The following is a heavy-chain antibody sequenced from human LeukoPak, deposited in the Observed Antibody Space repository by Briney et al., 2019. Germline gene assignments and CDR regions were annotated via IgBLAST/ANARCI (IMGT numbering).Heavy chain of an antibody. Sequence: GALRLSRAASGFTFSSYSMNWVRQAPGKGLEWVSSISGSSSYIYYADSVKGRFTISRDNAKNSLYLQMNSLRAEDTAVYYCARRGGYTIDYWGQGTLVTVSS. V-gene: IGHV3-21*01. CDR2: ISGSSSYI. D-gene: IGHD5-12*01. CDR3: ARRGGYTIDY. J-gene: IGHJ4*02. CDR1: GFTFSSYS.